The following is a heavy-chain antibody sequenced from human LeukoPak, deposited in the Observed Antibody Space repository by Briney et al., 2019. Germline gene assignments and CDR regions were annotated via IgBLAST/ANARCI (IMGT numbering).Heavy chain of an antibody. J-gene: IGHJ4*02. CDR1: GYTFTSYD. V-gene: IGHV1-8*01. CDR2: MNPNSGNT. CDR3: AREGTTAAPDY. Sequence: ASVKVSCKASGYTFTSYDINWVRQATGQGLEWMGWMNPNSGNTGYAQKFQGRVTMTRDTSISTAYMELSRLRSDDTAVYYCAREGTTAAPDYWGQGTLVTVSP. D-gene: IGHD1-7*01.